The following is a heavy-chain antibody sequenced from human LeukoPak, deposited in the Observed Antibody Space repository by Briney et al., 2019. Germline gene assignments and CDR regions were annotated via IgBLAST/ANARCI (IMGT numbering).Heavy chain of an antibody. CDR3: AKDLRQWLVLGNYFDY. CDR2: ISGSGGST. Sequence: GGSLRLSCAASGFTFSSYAMSWVRQAPGKGLEWVSAISGSGGSTYYADSVKGRFTISRDNSKNTLYLQMNSLRTEDTAVYYCAKDLRQWLVLGNYFDYWGQGTLVTVSS. D-gene: IGHD6-19*01. CDR1: GFTFSSYA. J-gene: IGHJ4*02. V-gene: IGHV3-23*01.